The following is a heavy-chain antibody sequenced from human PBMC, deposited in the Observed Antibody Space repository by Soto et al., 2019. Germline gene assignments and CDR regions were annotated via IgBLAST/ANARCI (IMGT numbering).Heavy chain of an antibody. CDR2: IYWDDDK. D-gene: IGHD6-19*01. CDR1: GFSLSSTRMA. CDR3: AHIVVAGLGYYFDY. V-gene: IGHV2-5*02. Sequence: QITLKESGPTLVKPTQTLTLTCTFSGFSLSSTRMAVGWIRQPPGKALEWLALIYWDDDKRYSPFLKSRLTITKDTSKKQVVLTMSNMDPVDTARYYCAHIVVAGLGYYFDYWGQGTLVTVCS. J-gene: IGHJ4*02.